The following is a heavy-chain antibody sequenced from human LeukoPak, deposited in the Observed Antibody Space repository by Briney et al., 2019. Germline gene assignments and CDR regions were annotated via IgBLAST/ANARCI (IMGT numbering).Heavy chain of an antibody. V-gene: IGHV3-30-3*01. D-gene: IGHD3-22*01. CDR2: ISYDGSNK. CDR3: ARDPMYYYDSSGYYCDY. J-gene: IGHJ4*02. Sequence: SLRLSCAACGFTFSSYAMHWVRQAPGKGLEWVAVISYDGSNKYYADSVKGRFTISRDNSKNTLYLQMNSLRAEDTAVYYCARDPMYYYDSSGYYCDYWGQGTLVTVSS. CDR1: GFTFSSYA.